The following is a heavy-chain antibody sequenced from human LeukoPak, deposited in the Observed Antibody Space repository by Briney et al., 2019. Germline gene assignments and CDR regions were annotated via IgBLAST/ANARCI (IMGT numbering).Heavy chain of an antibody. CDR3: ARATRSFYYYMDV. CDR2: INPHNGNT. V-gene: IGHV1-18*01. Sequence: ASVKLSCKASGYTFTTYGVTWVRQAPGQGLEWVAWINPHNGNTNYAQNPQGRATVTTDASTSTAYTELRNLRSDDTALYYCARATRSFYYYMDVWGKGTTVTVS. J-gene: IGHJ6*03. CDR1: GYTFTTYG. D-gene: IGHD6-19*01.